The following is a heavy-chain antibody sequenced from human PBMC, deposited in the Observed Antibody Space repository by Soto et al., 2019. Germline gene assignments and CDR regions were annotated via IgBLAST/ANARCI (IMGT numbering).Heavy chain of an antibody. D-gene: IGHD3-22*01. J-gene: IGHJ6*02. Sequence: GASVKVSCKASGYTFTSYYMHWVRQAPGQGLEWMGIINPSGGSTSYAQKFQGRVTMTRDTSTSTVYMELSSLRSEDTAVCYCAREWYYYDSSGYYFPYYYGMDVWGQGTTVTVSS. V-gene: IGHV1-46*01. CDR3: AREWYYYDSSGYYFPYYYGMDV. CDR1: GYTFTSYY. CDR2: INPSGGST.